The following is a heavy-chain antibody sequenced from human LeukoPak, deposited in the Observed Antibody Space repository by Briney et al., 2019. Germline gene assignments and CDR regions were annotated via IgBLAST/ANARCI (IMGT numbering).Heavy chain of an antibody. D-gene: IGHD3-3*01. CDR3: ARRNYDFWSGHFDY. J-gene: IGHJ4*02. V-gene: IGHV4-39*01. CDR1: GGSISSSSHY. Sequence: SETLSLTCTVSGGSISSSSHYWGWIRQPPGTGLEWIGSIYYSGSTYYNPSLKSRVTISVDTSKNQFSLKLSSVTAADTAVYYCARRNYDFWSGHFDYWGQGTLVTVSS. CDR2: IYYSGST.